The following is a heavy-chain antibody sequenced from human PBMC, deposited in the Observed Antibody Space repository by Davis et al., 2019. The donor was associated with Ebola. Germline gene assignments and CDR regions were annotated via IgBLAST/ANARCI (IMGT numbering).Heavy chain of an antibody. V-gene: IGHV3-53*05. CDR1: GFTVSSNY. J-gene: IGHJ6*02. CDR3: AKDGQWELLVYYYYGMDV. Sequence: GESLKISCVVSGFTVSSNYMSWVRQAPGKGLEWVSVLYSDGTTYYADSVKGRFTISRDNSKKTVDLQMNSLTTEDTAVYYCAKDGQWELLVYYYYGMDVWGQGTTVTVS. D-gene: IGHD3-22*01. CDR2: LYSDGTT.